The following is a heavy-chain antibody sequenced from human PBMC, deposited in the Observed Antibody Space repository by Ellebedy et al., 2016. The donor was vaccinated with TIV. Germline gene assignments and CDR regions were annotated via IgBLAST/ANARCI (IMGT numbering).Heavy chain of an antibody. CDR2: INHSGST. D-gene: IGHD6-13*01. Sequence: SETLSLTXAVYGGSFSGYYWSWIRQPPGKGLEWIGEINHSGSTNYNPSLKSRVTMSVDTSKNQFSLKLSSVTAADTAVYYCARGSSSRGIGRYFDYWGQGTLVTVSS. CDR1: GGSFSGYY. V-gene: IGHV4-34*01. CDR3: ARGSSSRGIGRYFDY. J-gene: IGHJ4*02.